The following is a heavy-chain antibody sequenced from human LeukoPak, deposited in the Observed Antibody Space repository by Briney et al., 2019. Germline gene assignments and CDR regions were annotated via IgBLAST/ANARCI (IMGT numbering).Heavy chain of an antibody. V-gene: IGHV4-34*01. CDR3: ARGGSRIVVVVAARKPHYFDY. D-gene: IGHD2-15*01. CDR1: GGSFSGYY. Sequence: SETLSLTCAVYGGSFSGYYWSWIRQPPGKGLEWIGVISHSGSTNYNPSLKSRGTISVDSSKNQFSLKLSSVTAADTAVYYCARGGSRIVVVVAARKPHYFDYWGQGTLVTVSS. CDR2: ISHSGST. J-gene: IGHJ4*02.